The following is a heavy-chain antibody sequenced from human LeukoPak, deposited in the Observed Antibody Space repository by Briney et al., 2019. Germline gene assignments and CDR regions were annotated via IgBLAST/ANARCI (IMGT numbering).Heavy chain of an antibody. D-gene: IGHD3-16*01. Sequence: KASETLSLTCTVSGGSINDYFWNWIRQPPGKGLEWIGYIYYSGSTNYNPSLESRVTISIDTSKNQFSLKLNSVSAADTAVYYCARVASHDYVWGIIDSWGQGTLVTVSS. V-gene: IGHV4-59*01. J-gene: IGHJ4*02. CDR2: IYYSGST. CDR3: ARVASHDYVWGIIDS. CDR1: GGSINDYF.